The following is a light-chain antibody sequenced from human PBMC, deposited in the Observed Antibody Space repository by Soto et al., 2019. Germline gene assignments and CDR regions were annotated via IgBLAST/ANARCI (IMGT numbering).Light chain of an antibody. CDR2: AAS. Sequence: DIQMTQSPSSLSASVGDRVTITCRASQTISMYLNWYQHKPGKAPILLISAASILESGVPSRFSGSRSGTEFTLTISSLQHEDCATYYCQQSFTTPPFTFCGGTKVEIK. CDR1: QTISMY. J-gene: IGKJ4*01. CDR3: QQSFTTPPFT. V-gene: IGKV1-39*01.